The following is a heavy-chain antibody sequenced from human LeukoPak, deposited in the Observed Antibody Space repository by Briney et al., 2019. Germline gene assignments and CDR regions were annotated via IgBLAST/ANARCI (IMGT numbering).Heavy chain of an antibody. Sequence: GSLRLSCAASGFTFSSYAMSWVRQAPGKGLEWIGEINHSGSTNYNPSLKSRVTISVDTSKNQFSLKLSSVTAADTAVYYCARHSGAAGTAFDYWGQGTLVTVSS. D-gene: IGHD6-13*01. V-gene: IGHV4-34*01. CDR3: ARHSGAAGTAFDY. CDR2: INHSGST. J-gene: IGHJ4*02. CDR1: GFTFSSYA.